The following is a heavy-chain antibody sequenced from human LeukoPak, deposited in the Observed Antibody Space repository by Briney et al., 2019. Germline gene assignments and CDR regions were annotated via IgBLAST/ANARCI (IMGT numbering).Heavy chain of an antibody. CDR1: GFTFSKYW. J-gene: IGHJ4*02. D-gene: IGHD6-19*01. Sequence: PGGSLRLSCAPSGFTFSKYWMLEVRQAPGKGLESVSRINTDGTVTTYADSVKGRFTVSRDNADNTMFLQMNSVRYEDTAVDYSATKQWRAPRPDSWGQGTPVTVSS. CDR2: INTDGTVT. CDR3: ATKQWRAPRPDS. V-gene: IGHV3-74*01.